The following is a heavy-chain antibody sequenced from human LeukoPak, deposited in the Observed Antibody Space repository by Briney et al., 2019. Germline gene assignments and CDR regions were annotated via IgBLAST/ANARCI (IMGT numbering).Heavy chain of an antibody. D-gene: IGHD2-8*01. CDR1: GGSISSYY. CDR3: ARGLAGVSPYYFDY. V-gene: IGHV4-59*01. J-gene: IGHJ4*02. Sequence: SETLSLTCTVSGGSISSYYWSWIRQPPGKGLEWIGYIYYSGSTNYNPSLKSRVTISVDTSKNQFSLKLSSVTAADTAVYYCARGLAGVSPYYFDYWGQGTLVTVSS. CDR2: IYYSGST.